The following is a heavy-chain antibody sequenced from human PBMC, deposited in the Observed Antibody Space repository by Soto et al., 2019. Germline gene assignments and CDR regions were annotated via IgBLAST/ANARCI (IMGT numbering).Heavy chain of an antibody. CDR2: ISDDGSNT. Sequence: QVQLVESGGGVVQPGRSLRLSCAASGFTFSRYTMHWVRQAPGKGLEWVAAISDDGSNTYYADSVKGRFTISRDNSKNALYLQMNRLTTEDTAVHYCAREVYYDFWSGFITPPYYFDDWGQGTLVTVS. CDR1: GFTFSRYT. CDR3: AREVYYDFWSGFITPPYYFDD. J-gene: IGHJ4*02. D-gene: IGHD3-3*01. V-gene: IGHV3-30-3*01.